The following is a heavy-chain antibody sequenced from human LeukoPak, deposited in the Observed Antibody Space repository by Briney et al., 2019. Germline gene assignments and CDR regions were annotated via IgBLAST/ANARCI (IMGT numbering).Heavy chain of an antibody. Sequence: PGGSLRLSCAASGFTFSSYSMNWVRQAPGKGLEWVSSISSSSSYIYYADSVKGRFTISRDNAKNSLYLQMNSLRAEDTAVYYCARDPPFIIGTTFFDYWGQGTLVTVSS. J-gene: IGHJ4*02. V-gene: IGHV3-21*01. CDR1: GFTFSSYS. D-gene: IGHD1-20*01. CDR3: ARDPPFIIGTTFFDY. CDR2: ISSSSSYI.